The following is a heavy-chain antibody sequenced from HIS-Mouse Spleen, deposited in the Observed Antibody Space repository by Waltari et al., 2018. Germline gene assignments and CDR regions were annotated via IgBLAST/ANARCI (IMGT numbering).Heavy chain of an antibody. CDR2: IYYSGST. V-gene: IGHV4-39*07. Sequence: QLQLQESGPGLVKPSETLSLTCTVSGGSFSSSSHYWGWIRQPPGKGLEWIGSIYYSGSTYYNPSLKSRVTISVDTSKNQFSLKLSSVTAADTAVYYCAREIPYSSSWYDWYFDLWGRGTLVTVSS. D-gene: IGHD6-13*01. CDR3: AREIPYSSSWYDWYFDL. CDR1: GGSFSSSSHY. J-gene: IGHJ2*01.